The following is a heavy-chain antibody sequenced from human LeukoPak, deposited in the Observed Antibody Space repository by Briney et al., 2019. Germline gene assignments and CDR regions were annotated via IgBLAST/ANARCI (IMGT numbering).Heavy chain of an antibody. D-gene: IGHD5-12*01. J-gene: IGHJ4*02. CDR1: GYTFTGYY. CDR3: AADLGYSGYAFDY. CDR2: INPNSGGT. V-gene: IGHV1-2*02. Sequence: ASVKVSCKASGYTFTGYYMHWVRQAPGQGLEWMGWINPNSGGTNYAQKFQGRVTMTRDTSISTAYMELSRLRSEDTAVYYCAADLGYSGYAFDYWGQGTLVTVSS.